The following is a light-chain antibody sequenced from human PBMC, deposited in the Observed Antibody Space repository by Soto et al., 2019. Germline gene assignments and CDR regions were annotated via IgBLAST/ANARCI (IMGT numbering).Light chain of an antibody. CDR3: QQQNDWPLA. CDR2: GAS. CDR1: QSVRSN. V-gene: IGKV3-15*01. J-gene: IGKJ4*01. Sequence: EVVLTQSPATLSVSPGQGATLSCRASQSVRSNVAWYQQKPGQVPRLLIYGASTRATGVPDRFSGSGSGTEFTLTISRLQSEDFAVYYCQQQNDWPLAFGGGTKVEIK.